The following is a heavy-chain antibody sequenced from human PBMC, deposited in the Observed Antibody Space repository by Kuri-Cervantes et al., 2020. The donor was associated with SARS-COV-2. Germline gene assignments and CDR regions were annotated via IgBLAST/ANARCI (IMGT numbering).Heavy chain of an antibody. Sequence: GEALKMYWAASGFTFSSYAMSWDRQAAGKGLEWVSAIRGSGGRTYYADSVKGRFTISRDNSKNTLYLQMNSLRAEDTAVYYCAKDGGGEVWSGHIMDVWGQGTTVTVSS. CDR2: IRGSGGRT. CDR3: AKDGGGEVWSGHIMDV. V-gene: IGHV3-23*01. D-gene: IGHD3-3*01. J-gene: IGHJ6*02. CDR1: GFTFSSYA.